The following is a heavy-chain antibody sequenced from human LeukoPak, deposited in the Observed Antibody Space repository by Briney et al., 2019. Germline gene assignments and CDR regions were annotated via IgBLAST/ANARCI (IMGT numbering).Heavy chain of an antibody. CDR3: ARDLGVVVPGAISDWFDP. Sequence: ASVKVSCKASGYTFTGYYIHWVRQAPGQGLEWMGWINPNSGGTNYAQKFQGRVTMTRDTSISTAYMELSRLRSDDTAVYYCARDLGVVVPGAISDWFDPWGQGNLVTVSS. CDR1: GYTFTGYY. D-gene: IGHD2-2*01. CDR2: INPNSGGT. V-gene: IGHV1-2*02. J-gene: IGHJ5*02.